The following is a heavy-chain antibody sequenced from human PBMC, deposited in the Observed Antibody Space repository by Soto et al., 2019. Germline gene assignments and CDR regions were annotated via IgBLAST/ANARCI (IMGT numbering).Heavy chain of an antibody. CDR2: IIPIFGTA. CDR3: AGGSSRSSHYYYGMDV. Sequence: GASVKVSCKASGGTFSSYAISWVRQAPGQGLEWMGGIIPIFGTANHAQKFQGRVTITADESTSTAYMELSSLRSEDTAVYYCAGGSSRSSHYYYGMDVSGQGTTVTVSS. J-gene: IGHJ6*02. D-gene: IGHD6-6*01. V-gene: IGHV1-69*13. CDR1: GGTFSSYA.